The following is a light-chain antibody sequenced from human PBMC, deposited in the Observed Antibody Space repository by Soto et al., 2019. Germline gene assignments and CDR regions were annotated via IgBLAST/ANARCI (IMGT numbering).Light chain of an antibody. V-gene: IGLV2-18*02. J-gene: IGLJ1*01. CDR2: DVS. CDR1: SSDVGRYDR. Sequence: QSALTQPPSVSGSPGQSVTISCTGTSSDVGRYDRVSWYQQPPGTAPKLMVYDVSNRPSGVPDRFSGSKSGNTASLTISGLRAEEEADYYCTSYKSSDTHVFGTGPRLPVL. CDR3: TSYKSSDTHV.